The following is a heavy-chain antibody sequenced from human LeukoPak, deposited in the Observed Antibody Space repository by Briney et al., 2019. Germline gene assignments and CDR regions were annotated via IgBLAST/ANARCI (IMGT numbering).Heavy chain of an antibody. D-gene: IGHD1-1*01. Sequence: GGSLRLSCVASGFTFSTYGMSWVRQAPGKGLEWVSAISGSGGSTYYADSVKGRFTISRDNSKNTLYLQMNSLRAEDTAVYYCARERVRTWAVDYWGQGTLVTVSS. J-gene: IGHJ4*02. CDR3: ARERVRTWAVDY. CDR1: GFTFSTYG. CDR2: ISGSGGST. V-gene: IGHV3-23*01.